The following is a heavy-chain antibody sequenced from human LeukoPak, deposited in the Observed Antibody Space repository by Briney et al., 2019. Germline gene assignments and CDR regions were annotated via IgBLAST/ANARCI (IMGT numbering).Heavy chain of an antibody. Sequence: SETLSLTCAVSGGSISSGGYSWNWIRQPPGKGLEWIGYIYHSGSTYYNPSLKSRVTISVDRSKNQFSLKLSSVTAADTAVYYCARGERDILTGYYSWHFQHWGQGTLVTVSS. J-gene: IGHJ1*01. CDR1: GGSISSGGYS. CDR3: ARGERDILTGYYSWHFQH. D-gene: IGHD3-9*01. V-gene: IGHV4-30-2*01. CDR2: IYHSGST.